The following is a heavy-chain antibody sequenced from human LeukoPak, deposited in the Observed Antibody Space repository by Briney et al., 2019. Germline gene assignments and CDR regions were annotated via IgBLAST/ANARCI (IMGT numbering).Heavy chain of an antibody. V-gene: IGHV3-23*01. CDR3: ARDRRVGCSFTTCYLFDY. J-gene: IGHJ4*02. Sequence: GRSLRLSCAASGFTFSNFGMHWVRQAPGKGLEWVSLFSGSGDSTYYTDSVKGRFTISRDNSKNTLYLQMNSLRAEDTAVYYCARDRRVGCSFTTCYLFDYWGQGTLVTVSS. CDR2: FSGSGDST. D-gene: IGHD2-2*01. CDR1: GFTFSNFG.